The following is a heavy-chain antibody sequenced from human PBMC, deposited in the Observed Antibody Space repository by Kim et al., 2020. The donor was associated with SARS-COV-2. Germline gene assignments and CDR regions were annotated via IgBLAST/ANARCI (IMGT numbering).Heavy chain of an antibody. J-gene: IGHJ4*02. CDR3: AREHREMTTVTPDY. CDR2: ISSSSSTI. D-gene: IGHD4-4*01. V-gene: IGHV3-48*02. Sequence: GGSLRLSCAASGFTFSSYSMNWVRQAPGKGLEWVSYISSSSSTIYYADSVKGRFTISRDNAKNSLYLQMNSLRDEDTAVYYCAREHREMTTVTPDYWGQGTLVTVSS. CDR1: GFTFSSYS.